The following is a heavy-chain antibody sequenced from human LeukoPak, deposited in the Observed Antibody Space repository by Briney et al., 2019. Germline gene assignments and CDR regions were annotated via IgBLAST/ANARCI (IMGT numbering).Heavy chain of an antibody. V-gene: IGHV3-49*03. CDR2: IRSKAYGGTT. J-gene: IGHJ4*02. D-gene: IGHD1-26*01. Sequence: GGSLRLSCTASGFTFGDYAMSWFRQAPGKGLEWVGFIRSKAYGGTTEYAASVKGRFTISRDDSKSIAYLQMNSLKTEDTAVYYCTRGARLSGSYYTDYWGQGTLVTVSS. CDR1: GFTFGDYA. CDR3: TRGARLSGSYYTDY.